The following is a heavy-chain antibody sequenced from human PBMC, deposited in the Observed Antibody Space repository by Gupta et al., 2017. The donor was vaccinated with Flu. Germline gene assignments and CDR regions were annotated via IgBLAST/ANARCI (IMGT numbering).Heavy chain of an antibody. Sequence: EVQLLESGGGLVQPGGSLRLSCAASGFTFSSYAMSWVRQAPGTGLEWVSAISGSGGSTYYAASVKGRFTISRDHSKNTLYLQMNSLRAEDTAVYYCAKVGYYYDSSGYAYYYGMDVWGQGTTVTVSS. J-gene: IGHJ6*02. V-gene: IGHV3-23*01. CDR1: GFTFSSYA. CDR3: AKVGYYYDSSGYAYYYGMDV. D-gene: IGHD3-22*01. CDR2: ISGSGGST.